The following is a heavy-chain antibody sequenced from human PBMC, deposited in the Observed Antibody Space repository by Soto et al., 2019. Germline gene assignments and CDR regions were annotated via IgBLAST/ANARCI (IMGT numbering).Heavy chain of an antibody. D-gene: IGHD3-16*02. CDR1: GGSISSGDYY. CDR2: IYYSGST. CDR3: GASPLSSSFDY. Sequence: SETLSLTCTVSGGSISSGDYYWSWIRQPPGKGLEWIGYIYYSGSTYYNPSLKSRVTISVDTSKNQFSLKLSSVTAADTAVYYCGASPLSSSFDYWGQGTLVTVSS. J-gene: IGHJ4*02. V-gene: IGHV4-30-4*01.